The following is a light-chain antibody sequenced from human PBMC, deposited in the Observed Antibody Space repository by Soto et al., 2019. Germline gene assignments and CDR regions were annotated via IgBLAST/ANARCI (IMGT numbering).Light chain of an antibody. CDR2: AAS. CDR3: QESYRRVT. CDR1: QSISSY. Sequence: DIQITQSPSALSAAVVDVVTITCRASQSISSYVSRYQQKPGKAPKLLIYAASRLQSGVPSRFSGSRSGTDFTLTIRSLQPEDFATYYCQESYRRVTFCQGT. V-gene: IGKV1-39*01. J-gene: IGKJ1*01.